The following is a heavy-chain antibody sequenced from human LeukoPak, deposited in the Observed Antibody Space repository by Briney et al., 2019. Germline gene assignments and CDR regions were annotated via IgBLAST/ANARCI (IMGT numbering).Heavy chain of an antibody. CDR2: IYYSGST. Sequence: SQTLSLTCTVSGGSISSGDYYWSWIRQPPGKGLEWIGYIYYSGSTYYNPSLKSRVTISVDTSKNTFSLKLSSVTAADTAVYYCARTMVRGVRHYYYYGMDVWGKGTTVTVSS. CDR1: GGSISSGDYY. D-gene: IGHD3-10*01. V-gene: IGHV4-30-4*01. CDR3: ARTMVRGVRHYYYYGMDV. J-gene: IGHJ6*04.